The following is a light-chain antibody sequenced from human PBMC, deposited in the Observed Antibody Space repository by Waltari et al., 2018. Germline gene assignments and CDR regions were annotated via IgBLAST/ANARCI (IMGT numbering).Light chain of an antibody. CDR2: RNN. CDR3: AAWDDSLSGYV. V-gene: IGLV1-47*01. J-gene: IGLJ1*01. CDR1: SSNIGSNY. Sequence: QSVLTQPPSASGTPGQRVTISCSGSSSNIGSNYVYWYQQRPGTAPKLRISRNNLRPSGVPDRFSCSKSGASASLAISGLRSEDEADYYCAAWDDSLSGYVFGTGTKVTVL.